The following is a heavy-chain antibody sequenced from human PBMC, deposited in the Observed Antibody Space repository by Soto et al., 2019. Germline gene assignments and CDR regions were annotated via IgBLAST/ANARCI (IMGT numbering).Heavy chain of an antibody. CDR2: ISYDGNIK. V-gene: IGHV3-30-3*01. CDR1: AFSFSHYA. Sequence: GGSLRLSCGASAFSFSHYALHWVRQAPGKGLECVAVISYDGNIKRYADSVKGRFTISRDNSENTLYLQMNSLSPEDTAVYYCARAGYCSGGRCYSPYYYYYGMDVWGQGTTVTVSS. CDR3: ARAGYCSGGRCYSPYYYYYGMDV. D-gene: IGHD2-15*01. J-gene: IGHJ6*02.